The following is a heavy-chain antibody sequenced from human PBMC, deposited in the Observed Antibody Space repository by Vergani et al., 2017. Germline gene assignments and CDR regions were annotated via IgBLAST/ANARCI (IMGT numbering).Heavy chain of an antibody. CDR2: IRSKNDGGTA. V-gene: IGHV3-15*01. J-gene: IGHJ4*02. CDR3: YTDYHDY. D-gene: IGHD2-2*02. CDR1: GITFKNAW. Sequence: EVQVVESGGGLIKPGGSLRLSCVVSGITFKNAWINWVRQAPGKGLEGIGRIRSKNDGGTADYAAPLKGRFTIPRDDSKDSAFLLVNNLKTEDTAVYFCYTDYHDYWGQGTLVTVSS.